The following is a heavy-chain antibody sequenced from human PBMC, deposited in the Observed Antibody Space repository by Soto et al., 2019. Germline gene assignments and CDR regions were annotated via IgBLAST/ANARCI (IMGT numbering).Heavy chain of an antibody. V-gene: IGHV5-51*01. CDR3: AASHYNYGIDV. CDR2: IYPGDSDT. Sequence: GESLKISCKGSGYTFTNYWIGWVRQMPGKGPEWMGIIYPGDSDTKYNPSFQGQVTISADKSITTTYLQWSSLKASDTATYYRAASHYNYGIDVWGQGTTVTVS. CDR1: GYTFTNYW. J-gene: IGHJ6*02.